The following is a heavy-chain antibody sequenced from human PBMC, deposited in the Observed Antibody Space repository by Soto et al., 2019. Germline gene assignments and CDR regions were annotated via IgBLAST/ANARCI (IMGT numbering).Heavy chain of an antibody. J-gene: IGHJ6*02. Sequence: QVQLVQSGAEVKKPGASVKVSCKASGFTFTNYFFHWVRQAPRQGLEWMGIISPYDGSTNYVQRLQGIVTMTSDTSTSTVYMELSSPRSEDTAVYYGARGDGRGSSGFYYYYGMDVWGHGTTVTVSS. V-gene: IGHV1-46*01. D-gene: IGHD6-25*01. CDR3: ARGDGRGSSGFYYYYGMDV. CDR1: GFTFTNYF. CDR2: ISPYDGST.